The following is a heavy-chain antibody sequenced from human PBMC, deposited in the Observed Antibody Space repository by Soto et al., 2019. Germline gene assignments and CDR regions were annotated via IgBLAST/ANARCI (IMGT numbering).Heavy chain of an antibody. V-gene: IGHV1-69*01. Sequence: QVQLVQSGAEVKKPGSSVKVSCKASGGTFSSYAISWVRQAPGQGLEWMGGIIPIFGTANYAQKFQGRVTITADESTSTAYIELSSLRSEDTAVYYCARAMTTVAGGRKSAFDIWGQGTMVTVSS. CDR3: ARAMTTVAGGRKSAFDI. J-gene: IGHJ3*02. D-gene: IGHD4-17*01. CDR2: IIPIFGTA. CDR1: GGTFSSYA.